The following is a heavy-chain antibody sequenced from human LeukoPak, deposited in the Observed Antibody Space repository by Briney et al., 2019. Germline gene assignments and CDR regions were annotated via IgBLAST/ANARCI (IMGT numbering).Heavy chain of an antibody. J-gene: IGHJ3*02. CDR2: IYHSGST. CDR3: ASSYYDILTGPQGDAFDI. D-gene: IGHD3-9*01. V-gene: IGHV4-4*02. Sequence: PSETLSLTCSVSGGSISSSNWWSWVRQPPGKGLEWIGEIYHSGSTNYNPSLKSRVTISVDKSKNQFSLKLSSVTAADTAVYYCASSYYDILTGPQGDAFDIWGQGTMVTVSS. CDR1: GGSISSSNW.